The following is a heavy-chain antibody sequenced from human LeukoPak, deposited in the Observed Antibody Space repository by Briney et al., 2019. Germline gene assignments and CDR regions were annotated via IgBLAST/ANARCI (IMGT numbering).Heavy chain of an antibody. CDR2: IDYSGST. CDR3: ARHETDYYDSSFDY. J-gene: IGHJ4*02. V-gene: IGHV4-59*08. CDR1: GGSISSYY. Sequence: SETLSLTCTVSGGSISSYYWSWIRQPPGKGLEWIGFIDYSGSTNYNPSLKSRVTISVDTSKNQFSLKLSSVTAADTAVYYCARHETDYYDSSFDYWGQGTLVTVSS. D-gene: IGHD3-22*01.